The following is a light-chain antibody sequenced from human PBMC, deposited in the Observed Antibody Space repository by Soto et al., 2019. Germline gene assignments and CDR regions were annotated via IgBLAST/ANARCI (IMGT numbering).Light chain of an antibody. V-gene: IGLV2-14*01. CDR2: EVN. J-gene: IGLJ2*01. Sequence: QSALTQPASVSGSXGQSITISCTGTSSDVGGYNYVSWYQQHPGKAPKLMIYEVNNRLSGVSNRFSGSKSGNTASLTISGLQAEDEADYYCSSCRSRTTLVVFGGGTKVTVL. CDR1: SSDVGGYNY. CDR3: SSCRSRTTLVV.